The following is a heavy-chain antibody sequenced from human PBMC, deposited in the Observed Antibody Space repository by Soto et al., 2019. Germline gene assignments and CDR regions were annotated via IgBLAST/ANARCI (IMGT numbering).Heavy chain of an antibody. CDR1: GSTFSSDV. CDR3: ATRDRVTSGISPFDGTDV. CDR2: ISGGTT. Sequence: EVQLLESGGGLVQPGGSLRLSCVASGSTFSSDVMSWVRQAPGKGLEWVSGISGGTTYYADSVQGRFTISRDDFKNTLFLQMNSLRAEDTAVYRCATRDRVTSGISPFDGTDVWGQGTTVTVSS. V-gene: IGHV3-23*01. D-gene: IGHD1-26*01. J-gene: IGHJ6*02.